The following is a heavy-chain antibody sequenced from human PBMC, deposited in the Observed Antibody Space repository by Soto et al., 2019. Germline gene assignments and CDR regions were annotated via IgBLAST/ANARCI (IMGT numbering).Heavy chain of an antibody. V-gene: IGHV4-59*01. CDR2: IYYSGST. CDR3: ASSIPKEFYYYYYYMDV. D-gene: IGHD2-2*02. Sequence: PSETLSLTCTVSGGSISSYYWSWIRQPPGKGLEWIGYIYYSGSTNYNPSLKSRVTISVDTSKNQFSLKLSSVTAADTAVYYCASSIPKEFYYYYYYMDVWGKGTTVTVSS. J-gene: IGHJ6*03. CDR1: GGSISSYY.